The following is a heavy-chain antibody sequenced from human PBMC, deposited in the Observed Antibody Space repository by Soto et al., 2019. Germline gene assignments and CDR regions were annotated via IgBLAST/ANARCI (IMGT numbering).Heavy chain of an antibody. CDR2: VYYSGKT. D-gene: IGHD6-13*01. J-gene: IGHJ6*03. Sequence: QVQLQESGPGLVKPSETLSLTCTVSGGSIRPYYWSWIRQPPGKGLEWIGYVYYSGKTNYNPSLESRVTISVDTSRNRFSLNLTSATAADTAVYYCARKGAAASYAHYYMDVWGRGTAVTVSS. CDR1: GGSIRPYY. CDR3: ARKGAAASYAHYYMDV. V-gene: IGHV4-59*01.